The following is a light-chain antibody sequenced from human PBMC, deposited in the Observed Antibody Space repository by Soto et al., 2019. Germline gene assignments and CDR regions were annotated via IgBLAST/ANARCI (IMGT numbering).Light chain of an antibody. J-gene: IGKJ1*01. Sequence: DIVLTQSPGTLSLSPGERATLSCRASQSVGSIYLAWYQQKPDQAPRLLIHGASNRASGIPDRFSGSGSGTDFTLTISRLEPEDFAVYYCQQYGSSPRKFGQGTKVEIK. CDR2: GAS. CDR1: QSVGSIY. CDR3: QQYGSSPRK. V-gene: IGKV3-20*01.